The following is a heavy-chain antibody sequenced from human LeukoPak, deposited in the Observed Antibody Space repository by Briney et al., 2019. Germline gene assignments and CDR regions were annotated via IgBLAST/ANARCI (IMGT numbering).Heavy chain of an antibody. Sequence: GGSLRLSCAASGFTFASYALSWVRQAPGKGLEWVSAISGSGGSTYYSDSVRGRFTISRDNFKRTLFLQMNSLRAEDTAVYYCAKDPRYCSGGSCYIYFYYYMDVWGKGTTVTVSS. J-gene: IGHJ6*03. CDR3: AKDPRYCSGGSCYIYFYYYMDV. D-gene: IGHD2-15*01. CDR1: GFTFASYA. CDR2: ISGSGGST. V-gene: IGHV3-23*01.